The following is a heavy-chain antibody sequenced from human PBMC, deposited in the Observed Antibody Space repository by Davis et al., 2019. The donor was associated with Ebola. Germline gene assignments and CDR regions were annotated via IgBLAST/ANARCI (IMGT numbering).Heavy chain of an antibody. Sequence: GESLKISCAASGFSFSSYNMNWVRQAPGKGLEWISYISSSSSTIFYADSVKGRFTISRDNAKNSLYLQMNTLRAEDTAVYYCARTSGTTGIFLGWGQATLVTVSS. D-gene: IGHD1-1*01. CDR2: ISSSSSTI. V-gene: IGHV3-48*04. CDR3: ARTSGTTGIFLG. J-gene: IGHJ4*02. CDR1: GFSFSSYN.